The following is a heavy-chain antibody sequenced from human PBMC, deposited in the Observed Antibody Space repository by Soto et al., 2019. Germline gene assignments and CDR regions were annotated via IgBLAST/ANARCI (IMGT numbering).Heavy chain of an antibody. D-gene: IGHD2-8*02. CDR3: VRGPYSPGSLYSLDY. CDR2: ITPSCVSR. V-gene: IGHV1-46*01. Sequence: ASVKVSCKASGYNFTDYYIHWVRQAPGQGLEWTGIITPSCVSRSYAQKFKGRFAVTRDTSTNTVYRELRSLRSEDRAIYCCVRGPYSPGSLYSLDYWGQGPRDPVPS. CDR1: GYNFTDYY. J-gene: IGHJ4*02.